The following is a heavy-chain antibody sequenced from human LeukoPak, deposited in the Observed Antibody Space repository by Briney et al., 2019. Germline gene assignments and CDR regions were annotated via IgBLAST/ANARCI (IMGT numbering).Heavy chain of an antibody. J-gene: IGHJ4*02. CDR2: ITSDGRYK. Sequence: GGSLRLSCAASGFTFSNYNMNWVRQAPGKSLEWVSSITSDGRYKYYVDSVRGRFTISRDNAKNSLYLQMNSLRAEDTAVYYCARVNSLTGYSSSYRFFDYWGQGTLVTVSS. CDR3: ARVNSLTGYSSSYRFFDY. D-gene: IGHD6-13*01. V-gene: IGHV3-21*01. CDR1: GFTFSNYN.